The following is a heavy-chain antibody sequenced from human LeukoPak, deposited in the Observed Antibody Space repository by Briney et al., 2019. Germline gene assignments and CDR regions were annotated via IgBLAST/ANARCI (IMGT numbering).Heavy chain of an antibody. D-gene: IGHD3-10*01. CDR3: ARNIWFGESADAFDI. J-gene: IGHJ3*02. V-gene: IGHV1-2*02. CDR2: INPNSGGT. Sequence: ASVKVSFKTSGYTFSNYGISWVQQAPGQGLEWMGWINPNSGGTNYAQKFQGRVTMTRDKSIRTAYMELSRLTSDDTAVYYCARNIWFGESADAFDIWGQGTKVTVSS. CDR1: GYTFSNYG.